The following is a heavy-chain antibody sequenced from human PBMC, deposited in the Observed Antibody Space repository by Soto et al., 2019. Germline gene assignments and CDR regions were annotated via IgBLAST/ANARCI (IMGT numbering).Heavy chain of an antibody. Sequence: PSETLSLTCTVYGGSISSGDYYWSWMGQPPGKGLEWIGYIYYSGSTYYNPSLKSRVTISVDTSKNQFSLKLSSVTAADTAVYYCDRDRGYSYGMDVWGQGTSFTVSS. J-gene: IGHJ6*02. CDR2: IYYSGST. CDR3: DRDRGYSYGMDV. V-gene: IGHV4-30-4*01. CDR1: GGSISSGDYY.